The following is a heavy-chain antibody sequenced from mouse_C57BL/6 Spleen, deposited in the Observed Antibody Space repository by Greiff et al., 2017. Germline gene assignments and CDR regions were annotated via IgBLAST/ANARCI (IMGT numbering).Heavy chain of an antibody. J-gene: IGHJ1*03. CDR1: GYTFTSYW. Sequence: VQLQQPGAELVRPGSSVKLSCKASGYTFTSYWMHWVKQRPIQGLEWIGNIDPSDSETHYNQKFKDKATLTVDKSSSTAYMQLSSLASADSAVFYCAVVAMDFEVWGTGTTVTVST. CDR3: AVVAMDFEV. V-gene: IGHV1-52*01. CDR2: IDPSDSET. D-gene: IGHD1-1*01.